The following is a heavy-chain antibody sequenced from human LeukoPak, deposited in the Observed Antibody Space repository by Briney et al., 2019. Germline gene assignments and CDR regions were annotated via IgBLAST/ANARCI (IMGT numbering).Heavy chain of an antibody. CDR3: ARVGFWSGYSSGY. J-gene: IGHJ4*02. V-gene: IGHV4-34*01. CDR1: GGSFSGYY. D-gene: IGHD3-3*01. Sequence: SETLSLTCGVYGGSFSGYYWSWIRQPPGKGLEWIGEINHSGSTNYNPSLKSRVTISVDTSKNQFSLKLSSVTAADTAVYYCARVGFWSGYSSGYWGQGTLVTVSP. CDR2: INHSGST.